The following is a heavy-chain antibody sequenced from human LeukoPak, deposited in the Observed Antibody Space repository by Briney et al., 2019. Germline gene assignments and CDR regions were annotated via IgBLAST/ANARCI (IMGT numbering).Heavy chain of an antibody. CDR1: GFTFSSYN. CDR2: ITSGSSYI. Sequence: GGSLRLSCAASGFTFSSYNMNWVRQAPGKGLEWVSSITSGSSYIYYADSVKGRFTISRDNAKNSLYLQMNSLRAEDTAVYYCARCGYSGYDLFDYWGQGTLVTVSS. CDR3: ARCGYSGYDLFDY. V-gene: IGHV3-21*01. J-gene: IGHJ4*02. D-gene: IGHD5-12*01.